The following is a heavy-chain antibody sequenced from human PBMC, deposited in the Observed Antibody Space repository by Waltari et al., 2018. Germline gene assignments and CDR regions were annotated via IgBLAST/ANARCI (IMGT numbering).Heavy chain of an antibody. CDR3: ARGGQLVTSDY. CDR2: IYTSGHN. Sequence: QVQLQESGPGLVKPSQTLSLTCTVSGGSISSGRYYWSWIRQPAGKGLEWSGYIYTSGHNNYNTSLKIRVTISVDTSKNQFSMKLSSVTAADAAVYYCARGGQLVTSDYWCQGTLVTVSS. J-gene: IGHJ4*02. V-gene: IGHV4-61*09. D-gene: IGHD6-6*01. CDR1: GGSISSGRYY.